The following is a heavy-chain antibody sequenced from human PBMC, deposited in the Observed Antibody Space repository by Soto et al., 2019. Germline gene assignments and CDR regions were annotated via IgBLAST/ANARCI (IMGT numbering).Heavy chain of an antibody. Sequence: GSLRLSCAAAGFDFADYAMHWVRQVPGKGLEWVSLTNSDGTDSYYVDSVKGRFTISRDSAKTTLYLQMDRLRPEDTALYFCAKSLYYYDSSPLDHWGQGTLVTVSS. J-gene: IGHJ4*02. V-gene: IGHV3-43D*04. CDR1: GFDFADYA. D-gene: IGHD3-22*01. CDR2: TNSDGTDS. CDR3: AKSLYYYDSSPLDH.